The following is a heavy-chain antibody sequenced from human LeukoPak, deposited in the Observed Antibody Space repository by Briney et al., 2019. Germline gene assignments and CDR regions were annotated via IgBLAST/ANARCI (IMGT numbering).Heavy chain of an antibody. Sequence: GGSLRPSCAASGFTFDDYAMHWVRQAPGKGLEWVSGISWNSGTIGYADSVKGRFTISRDNAKNSLYLQMNSLRAEDTALYYCTSGSYYGPFDYWGQGTLVTVSS. D-gene: IGHD1-26*01. J-gene: IGHJ4*02. V-gene: IGHV3-9*01. CDR2: ISWNSGTI. CDR3: TSGSYYGPFDY. CDR1: GFTFDDYA.